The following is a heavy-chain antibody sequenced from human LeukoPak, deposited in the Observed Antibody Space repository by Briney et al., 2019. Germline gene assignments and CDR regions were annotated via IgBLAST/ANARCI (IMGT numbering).Heavy chain of an antibody. J-gene: IGHJ4*02. V-gene: IGHV3-74*01. CDR2: INSDGSNT. Sequence: GGSLRLSCAASGFIFSSYWMYWVRQAPGKGLVWVAHINSDGSNTYYADSVKGRFTISRDNSKNTLYLQMNSLRAEDTAVYYCAKGFGSITMIVVVITPDYWGQGTLVTVSS. D-gene: IGHD3-22*01. CDR1: GFIFSSYW. CDR3: AKGFGSITMIVVVITPDY.